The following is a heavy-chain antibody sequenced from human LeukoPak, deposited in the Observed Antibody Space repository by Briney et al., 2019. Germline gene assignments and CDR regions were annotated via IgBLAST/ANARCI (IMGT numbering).Heavy chain of an antibody. V-gene: IGHV1-3*03. CDR3: ARARTDNGYYYYYMDV. J-gene: IGHJ6*03. CDR1: GYTFTSYA. D-gene: IGHD1-1*01. CDR2: INAGNGNT. Sequence: ASVKVSCKASGYTFTSYAMHWVRQAPGQRLEWMGWINAGNGNTKYSQEFQGRVTITRDTSASTAYMELSSLRSEDMAVYYCARARTDNGYYYYYMDVWGKGTTVTVSS.